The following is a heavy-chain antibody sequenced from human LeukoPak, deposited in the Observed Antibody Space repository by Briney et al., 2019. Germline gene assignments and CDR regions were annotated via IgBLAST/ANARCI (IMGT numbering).Heavy chain of an antibody. D-gene: IGHD3-22*01. Sequence: QPGGSLRPSCAASGFTFSSYAMHWVRQAPGKGLEWVAVISYDGSNKYYADSVKGRFTISRDNSKNTLYLQMNSLRAEDTAVYYCARDPDSSGYYQYYFDYWGQGTLVTVSS. CDR3: ARDPDSSGYYQYYFDY. V-gene: IGHV3-30*04. J-gene: IGHJ4*02. CDR2: ISYDGSNK. CDR1: GFTFSSYA.